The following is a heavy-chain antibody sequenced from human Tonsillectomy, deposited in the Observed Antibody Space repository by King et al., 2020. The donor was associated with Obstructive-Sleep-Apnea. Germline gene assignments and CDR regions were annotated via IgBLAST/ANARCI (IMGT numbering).Heavy chain of an antibody. D-gene: IGHD2-15*01. CDR1: GDSISRGDYY. J-gene: IGHJ4*02. CDR3: AREYCSGGSCSLAY. CDR2: SYNNGNS. V-gene: IGHV4-30-4*01. Sequence: QLQESGPGLVKPSQTLSLTCTVSGDSISRGDYYWSWIRQPPGKGLEWIGDSYNNGNSYYTPSLKSLVTISVDTSKNQFSLKLSSVTAADTAVYYCAREYCSGGSCSLAYWGQGTLVTVSS.